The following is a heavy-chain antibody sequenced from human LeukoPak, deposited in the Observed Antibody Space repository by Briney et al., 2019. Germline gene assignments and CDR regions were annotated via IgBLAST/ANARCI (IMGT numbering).Heavy chain of an antibody. Sequence: GESLNISCRASGYSFTPYWIGWVRQMPGKGLEWVGIVYPADSDTRYSPSFQGQVTISADKSIRTAYLQWSSLKASDTAIYYCARHKRDSSGYFIDSWGQGTPITVSS. CDR3: ARHKRDSSGYFIDS. CDR2: VYPADSDT. J-gene: IGHJ4*02. CDR1: GYSFTPYW. V-gene: IGHV5-51*01. D-gene: IGHD3-22*01.